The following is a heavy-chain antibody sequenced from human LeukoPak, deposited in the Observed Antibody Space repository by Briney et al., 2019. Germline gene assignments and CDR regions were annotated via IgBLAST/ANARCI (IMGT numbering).Heavy chain of an antibody. D-gene: IGHD6-13*01. J-gene: IGHJ4*02. CDR2: ISGSGGSA. V-gene: IGHV3-23*01. CDR3: AKDYRLAAAGGDYFDF. CDR1: GFTFSSYG. Sequence: GRSLRLSCAASGFTFSSYGMHWVRQTPGKGLEWVSAISGSGGSAYYADSVKGRFTISRDNSKNTLFLQMNSLRAEDTAVYYCAKDYRLAAAGGDYFDFWGQGTLVTVSS.